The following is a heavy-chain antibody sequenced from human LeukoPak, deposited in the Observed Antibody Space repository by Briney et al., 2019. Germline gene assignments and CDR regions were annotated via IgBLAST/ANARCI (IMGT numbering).Heavy chain of an antibody. Sequence: SETLSLTCSVSGGSISSSSYYWGWIRQPPGKGLEWIGSIYYSGSMYYNPSLKSRLTIFVDTSKNQFSLKPSSVTAADTAVYYCARTESYDILTGYWYFDYWGQGILVTVSS. V-gene: IGHV4-39*01. CDR1: GGSISSSSYY. CDR2: IYYSGSM. J-gene: IGHJ4*02. D-gene: IGHD3-9*01. CDR3: ARTESYDILTGYWYFDY.